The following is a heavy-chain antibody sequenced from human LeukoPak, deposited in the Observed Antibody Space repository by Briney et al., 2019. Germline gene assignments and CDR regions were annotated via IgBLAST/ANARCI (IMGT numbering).Heavy chain of an antibody. D-gene: IGHD3-10*01. V-gene: IGHV1-69*04. Sequence: SVTVSCKASGGTFSSYAISWVRQAPGQGLEWMGRIIPIFGIANYAQKFQGRVTITADKSTSTAYMELSSLRSEDTAVYYCARVNFLSVGESKNGMDVWGQGTTVTVSS. CDR1: GGTFSSYA. CDR2: IIPIFGIA. J-gene: IGHJ6*02. CDR3: ARVNFLSVGESKNGMDV.